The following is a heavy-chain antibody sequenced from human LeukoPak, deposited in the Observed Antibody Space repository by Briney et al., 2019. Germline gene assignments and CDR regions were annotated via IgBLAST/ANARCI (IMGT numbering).Heavy chain of an antibody. J-gene: IGHJ4*02. D-gene: IGHD2-2*01. CDR3: ARVYQSAEYYFDY. Sequence: PSEALSLTCTVSGGSIDSYYWSWIRQPPGKGLEWVGYIYYTGSTEYHPSLKSRVTISLDTSKNQFSLRLTSVTAADTAVYYCARVYQSAEYYFDYWGQGNLVSVSS. CDR1: GGSIDSYY. V-gene: IGHV4-59*01. CDR2: IYYTGST.